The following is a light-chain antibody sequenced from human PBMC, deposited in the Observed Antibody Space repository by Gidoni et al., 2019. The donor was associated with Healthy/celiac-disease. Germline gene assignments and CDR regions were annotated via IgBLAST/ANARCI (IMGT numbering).Light chain of an antibody. CDR1: QSVSSTY. CDR3: QQGA. J-gene: IGKJ1*01. Sequence: EIVLTQSPGTLSLSPGERATLSCRASQSVSSTYLAWYQQKPGQAPRLLIYGASSRVTGVPDRFSGNGSGTDFTLTISRLEPEDFAVYYCQQGAFGQGTKVEMK. CDR2: GAS. V-gene: IGKV3-20*01.